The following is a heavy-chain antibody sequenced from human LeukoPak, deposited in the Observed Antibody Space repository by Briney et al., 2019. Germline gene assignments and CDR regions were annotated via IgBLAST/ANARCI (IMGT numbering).Heavy chain of an antibody. Sequence: GGSLRLSCAASGFSFDDSAMHWVRHAPGKGLEWVSGISWNSGTIAYADSVKGRFTISRDNTKNSLYLQMNSLRAEDTALYYCAKDRAQYYDNSGFTLDYWGQGTLATVSS. CDR2: ISWNSGTI. V-gene: IGHV3-9*01. CDR3: AKDRAQYYDNSGFTLDY. J-gene: IGHJ4*02. CDR1: GFSFDDSA. D-gene: IGHD3-22*01.